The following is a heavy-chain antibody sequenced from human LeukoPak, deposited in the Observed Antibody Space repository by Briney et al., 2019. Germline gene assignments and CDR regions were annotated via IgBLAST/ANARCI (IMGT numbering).Heavy chain of an antibody. CDR3: ARHVSVTPWFFDL. V-gene: IGHV4-39*01. CDR1: GGSISTNSYY. Sequence: SETLSLTCTVSGGSISTNSYYWGWIRQPPGMGLEWIGNIYYSGSTYSNPSLKSRVTISVDTSKNQFSLKLSSVTAADTAVYYCARHVSVTPWFFDLWGRGTLVTVSS. J-gene: IGHJ2*01. CDR2: IYYSGST. D-gene: IGHD4-17*01.